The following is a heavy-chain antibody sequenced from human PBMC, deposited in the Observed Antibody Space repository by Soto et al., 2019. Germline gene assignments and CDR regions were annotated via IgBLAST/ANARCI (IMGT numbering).Heavy chain of an antibody. CDR2: MSGTAGNT. CDR3: AKKYYFGSGSYVFYFDY. V-gene: IGHV3-23*01. J-gene: IGHJ4*02. Sequence: EVQLLESGGGSVQPGGSLRLSCAASGFTFSNYAMTWVRQAPGKGLEWVSTMSGTAGNTYYADSVKGRFTISRDNSKNTLELQMTSLRAEDTAVYYCAKKYYFGSGSYVFYFDYWGQGTLVTVSS. CDR1: GFTFSNYA. D-gene: IGHD3-10*01.